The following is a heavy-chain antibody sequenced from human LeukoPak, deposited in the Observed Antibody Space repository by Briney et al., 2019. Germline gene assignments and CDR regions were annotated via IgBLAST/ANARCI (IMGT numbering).Heavy chain of an antibody. CDR3: ARHPRDGYTTLAWGAFDI. D-gene: IGHD5-24*01. CDR1: GYIFTDYW. J-gene: IGHJ3*02. Sequence: GESLNTSCQTSGYIFTDYWIGWVRPMPGRGREWMAIIYCDGSKTIYSPSFQTPATISVDKSITTAYLQWSSLKASDTAMYYCARHPRDGYTTLAWGAFDIWGQGTMVTVSS. CDR2: IYCDGSKT. V-gene: IGHV5-51*01.